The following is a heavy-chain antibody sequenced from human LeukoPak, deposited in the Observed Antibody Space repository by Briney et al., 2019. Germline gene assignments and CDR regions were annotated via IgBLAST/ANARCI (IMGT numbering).Heavy chain of an antibody. CDR1: GFTFSSYG. Sequence: GGSLRLSCAASGFTFSSYGMHWVRQAPGKGLEWVAVIWYDGSNKYYADSVKGRFTISRDNSKNTLYLQMNSLRAEDTAVYYCARDSYTVVTPEGDYFDYWGQGTLVTVSS. D-gene: IGHD4-23*01. CDR3: ARDSYTVVTPEGDYFDY. V-gene: IGHV3-33*01. CDR2: IWYDGSNK. J-gene: IGHJ4*02.